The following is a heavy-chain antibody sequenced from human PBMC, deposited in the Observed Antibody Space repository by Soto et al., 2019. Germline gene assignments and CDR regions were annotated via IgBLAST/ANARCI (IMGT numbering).Heavy chain of an antibody. CDR1: GFTFSLYS. V-gene: IGHV3-21*01. Sequence: GGSLRLSCAASGFTFSLYSMIWVRQAPGKGLEWVASITSSSSYIYYEDSLKGRFAISRDNAKNSLFLQLDSLRAEDTAVYFCVRARSTDSRPDYWGQGTLVTVSS. CDR3: VRARSTDSRPDY. CDR2: ITSSSSYI. J-gene: IGHJ4*02. D-gene: IGHD3-22*01.